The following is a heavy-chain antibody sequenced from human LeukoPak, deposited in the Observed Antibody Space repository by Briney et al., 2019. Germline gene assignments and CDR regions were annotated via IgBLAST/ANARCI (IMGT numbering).Heavy chain of an antibody. CDR1: GGSVSSGSYY. CDR2: IYNSGST. D-gene: IGHD6-6*01. J-gene: IGHJ4*02. Sequence: PSETLSLTCTVSGGSVSSGSYYWSWIRQHPGKGLEWIGYIYNSGSTNYNPSLKSRVTISADTSNNQFSLKLSSVTAADTAVYYCARGGAARPMDYWGQGTLVTASS. V-gene: IGHV4-31*03. CDR3: ARGGAARPMDY.